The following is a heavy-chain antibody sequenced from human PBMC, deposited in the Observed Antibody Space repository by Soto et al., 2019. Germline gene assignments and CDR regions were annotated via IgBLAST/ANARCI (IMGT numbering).Heavy chain of an antibody. D-gene: IGHD5-18*01. Sequence: EVQVVESGGGLVQPGGSLRLSCAASGFTFSNYWMSWVRQAPGKGLEWVANIKKDGTDKNYVDSVEGRFSIFRDNAKNSLYLQMYGLRAEDTAVYYCARALGTALVGFDYGMDVWGQGTTVTVSS. J-gene: IGHJ6*02. CDR3: ARALGTALVGFDYGMDV. V-gene: IGHV3-7*01. CDR2: IKKDGTDK. CDR1: GFTFSNYW.